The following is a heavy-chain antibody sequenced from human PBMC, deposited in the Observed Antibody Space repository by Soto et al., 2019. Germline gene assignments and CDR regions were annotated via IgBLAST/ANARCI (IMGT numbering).Heavy chain of an antibody. Sequence: EVQLVESGGGLVQPGGSLRLSCAASGFSFSTYWMHWVRQGPGKGLVWVSRIDHDGRSTSYADSVKGRFTISRDNAKNTLSLQMNSLTVEDTGVYYCARKAGASYMPAEYFQHWGQGTLVTVSS. CDR3: ARKAGASYMPAEYFQH. V-gene: IGHV3-74*01. CDR1: GFSFSTYW. J-gene: IGHJ1*01. D-gene: IGHD2-2*01. CDR2: IDHDGRST.